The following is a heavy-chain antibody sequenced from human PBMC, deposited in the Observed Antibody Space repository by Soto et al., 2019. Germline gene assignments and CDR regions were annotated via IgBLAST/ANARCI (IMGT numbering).Heavy chain of an antibody. V-gene: IGHV4-39*01. D-gene: IGHD3-3*01. CDR2: IYYSGST. Sequence: QRQLQESGPGLVKPSETLSLTCTVSGGSISSSSYYWGWIRQPPGKGLEWIGSIYYSGSTYYNPSLKSRVTISVDTSKNQFSLKLSSVTAADTAVYYCARHAEWFYDYWGQGTLVTVSS. CDR3: ARHAEWFYDY. CDR1: GGSISSSSYY. J-gene: IGHJ4*02.